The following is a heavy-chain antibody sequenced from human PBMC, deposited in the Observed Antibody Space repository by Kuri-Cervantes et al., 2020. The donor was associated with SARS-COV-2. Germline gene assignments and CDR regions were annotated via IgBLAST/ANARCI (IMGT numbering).Heavy chain of an antibody. CDR2: MSSDVGKK. Sequence: GGSLRLSCVASGFSVNRFGMHWVRQAPGKGLEWVAVMSSDVGKKSYAVSVKGRFTISRDTSKNTVYLQMDSLTTDDTGVYYCARDFYYGLGNYIDYWGQGTLVTVSS. D-gene: IGHD3-10*01. CDR3: ARDFYYGLGNYIDY. CDR1: GFSVNRFG. V-gene: IGHV3-30*03. J-gene: IGHJ4*02.